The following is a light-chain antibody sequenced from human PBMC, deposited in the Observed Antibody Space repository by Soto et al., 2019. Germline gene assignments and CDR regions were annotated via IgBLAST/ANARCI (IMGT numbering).Light chain of an antibody. V-gene: IGKV3-11*01. J-gene: IGKJ5*01. CDR3: QQRSNWPSIA. CDR2: DAS. CDR1: QSVSSNY. Sequence: EIVYTQSPRPLSFSPGESDTLPCSASQSVSSNYLAWYQQKPGQAPRLLIYDASNRATGIPARFSGSGSGTDFTLTINSLEPEDFAVYYCQQRSNWPSIAFGQGTRLDIK.